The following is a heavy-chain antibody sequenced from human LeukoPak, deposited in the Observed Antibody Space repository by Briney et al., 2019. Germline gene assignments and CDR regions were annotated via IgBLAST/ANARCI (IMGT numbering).Heavy chain of an antibody. CDR1: GYTFTDYY. Sequence: ASVKVSCKVSGYTFTDYYMHWVQQAPGKGLEWMGLVDPEDGETIYAEKFQGRVTITADTSTDTAYMEPSSLRSEDTAVYYCATDIVVVPAAIEAFDIWGQGTMVTVSS. V-gene: IGHV1-69-2*01. J-gene: IGHJ3*02. CDR3: ATDIVVVPAAIEAFDI. CDR2: VDPEDGET. D-gene: IGHD2-2*01.